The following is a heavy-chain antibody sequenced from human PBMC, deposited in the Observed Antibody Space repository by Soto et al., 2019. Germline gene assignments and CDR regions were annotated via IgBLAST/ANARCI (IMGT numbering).Heavy chain of an antibody. D-gene: IGHD6-13*01. CDR2: IHYSGTT. CDR3: AAGEASSRNLAPYYLDF. J-gene: IGHJ4*02. CDR1: GGSMRNYF. V-gene: IGHV4-59*13. Sequence: AETLSLTCGVSGGSMRNYFWTWIRPPPGKGLEWIGYIHYSGTTSFFPSYNPSLRSRVTISEDTSKNQFSLKLLSVTTADTAVYFCAAGEASSRNLAPYYLDFWGQGTLVTVSS.